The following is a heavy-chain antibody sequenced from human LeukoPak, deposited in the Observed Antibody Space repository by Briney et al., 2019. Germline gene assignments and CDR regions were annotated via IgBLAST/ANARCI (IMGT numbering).Heavy chain of an antibody. CDR2: INPSGGST. CDR3: ARDAGARGYYYYMDV. V-gene: IGHV1-46*01. CDR1: RYTFTSYY. J-gene: IGHJ6*03. Sequence: ASVRVSCKASRYTFTSYYVHWVRQAPGQGLEWMGIINPSGGSTSYAQKFQGRVTMTRDMSTSTVYMELSSLRSEDTAVYYCARDAGARGYYYYMDVWGKGTTVTVSS. D-gene: IGHD3-10*01.